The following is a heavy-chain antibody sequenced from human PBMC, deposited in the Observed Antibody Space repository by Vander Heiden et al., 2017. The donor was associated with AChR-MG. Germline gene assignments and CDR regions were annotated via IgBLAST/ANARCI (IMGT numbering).Heavy chain of an antibody. CDR3: AREKYVDTAMALPDYYYYYMDV. CDR2: IIPIFGTA. J-gene: IGHJ6*03. Sequence: QVQLVQSGAEVKKPGSSVKVSCKASGGTFSSYAISWVRQAPGQGLEGMGGIIPIFGTANYAQKFQGRVTITADESTSTAYMELGSLRSEDTAVYYCAREKYVDTAMALPDYYYYYMDVWGKGTTVTVSS. V-gene: IGHV1-69*01. CDR1: GGTFSSYA. D-gene: IGHD5-18*01.